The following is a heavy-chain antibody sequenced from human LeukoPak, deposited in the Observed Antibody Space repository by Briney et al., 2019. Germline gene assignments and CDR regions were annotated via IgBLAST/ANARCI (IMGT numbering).Heavy chain of an antibody. V-gene: IGHV3-7*03. J-gene: IGHJ4*02. CDR1: GFTFSSYW. CDR3: ATPLDYYDTSGYHQGGD. Sequence: GSLRLSCAASGFTFSSYWMTWVRQAPGKGLEWVANIKQDGSKKNYVDSVKGRFTISRDNAKNSLYLQMNSLRAEDTAVYYCATPLDYYDTSGYHQGGDWGQGTLVTVSS. D-gene: IGHD3-22*01. CDR2: IKQDGSKK.